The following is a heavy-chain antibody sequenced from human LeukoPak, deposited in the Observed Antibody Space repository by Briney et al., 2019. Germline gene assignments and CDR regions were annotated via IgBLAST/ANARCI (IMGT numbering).Heavy chain of an antibody. CDR1: GFTFSSHG. D-gene: IGHD3-10*01. Sequence: GALRLSCGASGFTFSSHGMHWVRQAPGKGLEWVAFIRYNGNNQYYADSVKGRFTISRDNSKNTLYLQMNSLKGDDTAVYYCAKDSAFYYIDVWGKGTTVIISS. V-gene: IGHV3-30*02. CDR3: AKDSAFYYIDV. J-gene: IGHJ6*03. CDR2: IRYNGNNQ.